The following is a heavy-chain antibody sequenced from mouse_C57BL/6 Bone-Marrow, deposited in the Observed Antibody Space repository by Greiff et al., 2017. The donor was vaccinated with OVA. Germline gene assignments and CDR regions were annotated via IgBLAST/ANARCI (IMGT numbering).Heavy chain of an antibody. J-gene: IGHJ3*01. CDR3: TTEVLNACFAY. CDR1: GFTITDDY. CDR2: IDPGNGDT. V-gene: IGHV14-4*01. D-gene: IGHD1-3*01. Sequence: VQLQQSGAELVRPGASVKLSCTASGFTITDDYMHWVKQRPEQGLEWIGWIDPGNGDTEYTSKFQGKATLTADTSSNTAYLQLSSLTSEDTAVYDCTTEVLNACFAYWGQGTLVTVSA.